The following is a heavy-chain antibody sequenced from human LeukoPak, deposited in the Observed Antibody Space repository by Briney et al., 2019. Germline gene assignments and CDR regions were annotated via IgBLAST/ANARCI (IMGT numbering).Heavy chain of an antibody. CDR3: TKENSTWDLVIWFDS. V-gene: IGHV3-23*01. D-gene: IGHD2/OR15-2a*01. J-gene: IGHJ5*01. Sequence: GRSLRLSPATSGIIFYKKGESWHRPATEKGLEWVASSSAGSTYYADSVEGRFTISRDNFKDTLYLEMNSLRAEDTATYYCTKENSTWDLVIWFDSWGQGAPVTVSS. CDR2: SSAGST. CDR1: GIIFYKKG.